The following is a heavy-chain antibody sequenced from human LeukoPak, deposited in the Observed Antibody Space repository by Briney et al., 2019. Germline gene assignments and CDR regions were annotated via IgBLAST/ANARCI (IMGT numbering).Heavy chain of an antibody. CDR3: AWGTATSGAGYYYGMDV. CDR1: GGSFSGYY. V-gene: IGHV4-34*01. J-gene: IGHJ6*02. CDR2: INHSGST. Sequence: SETLSLTCAVYGGSFSGYYWSWIRQPPGKGLEWIGEINHSGSTNYNPSLKSRVTISVDTSKNQFSLKLSSVTAADTAVYYCAWGTATSGAGYYYGMDVWGQGTTVTASS.